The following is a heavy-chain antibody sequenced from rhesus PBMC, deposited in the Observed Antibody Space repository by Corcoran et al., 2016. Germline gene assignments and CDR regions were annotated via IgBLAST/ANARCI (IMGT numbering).Heavy chain of an antibody. J-gene: IGHJ4*01. CDR3: AKYGGGSWTPVFDY. CDR1: GGSFTTYW. V-gene: IGHV4-80*01. CDR2: VNGNTGYS. Sequence: QVQLQESGPALVKPSETLSLTCAVSGGSFTTYWWTWIRQSPGKGLEWIGEVNGNTGYSNYNPSLKSRVTISNDASTYQLSLALSSVTSADTAVYYCAKYGGGSWTPVFDYWGQGVLVTVS. D-gene: IGHD6-25*01.